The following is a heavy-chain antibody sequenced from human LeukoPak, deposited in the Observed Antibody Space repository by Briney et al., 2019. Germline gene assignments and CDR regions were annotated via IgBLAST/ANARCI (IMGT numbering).Heavy chain of an antibody. CDR3: ARDRLPPLGAFDI. CDR2: ISGSGGST. V-gene: IGHV3-23*01. CDR1: GFTFSSYA. J-gene: IGHJ3*02. Sequence: GGSLRLSCVVSGFTFSSYAMSWVRQAPGKGLEWVSGISGSGGSTYYADSVKGRVTISRDNSKNTLYLQMNSLRAEDTAVYHCARDRLPPLGAFDIWGQGTMVTVSS. D-gene: IGHD3-16*01.